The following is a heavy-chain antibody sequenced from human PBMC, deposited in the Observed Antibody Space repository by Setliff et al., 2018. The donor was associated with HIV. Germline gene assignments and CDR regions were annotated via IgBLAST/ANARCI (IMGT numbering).Heavy chain of an antibody. V-gene: IGHV3-30*01. CDR2: ISYDGSNK. D-gene: IGHD2-21*02. CDR3: AKSSDGYNHGLH. J-gene: IGHJ4*02. CDR1: GFTFSSYA. Sequence: GGSLRLSCAATGFTFSSYAMHWVRQAPGKGLEWVAVISYDGSNKYYADSVKGRFTISRDNSKNTLYLQMNSLRAEDTAVYYCAKSSDGYNHGLHWGQGTLVTVSS.